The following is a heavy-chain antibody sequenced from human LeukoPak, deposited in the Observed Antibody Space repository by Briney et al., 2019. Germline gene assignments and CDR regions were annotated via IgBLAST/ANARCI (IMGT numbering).Heavy chain of an antibody. Sequence: GGSLRLSRGVSGFTFRNYWMTWVRQVPGKGLEWVVNINEGGNEKNYVDSVKGRFTVSRDNAQNSLYLQMNSLRVEDTAVYYCARHPNSNWDYWGQGTLVTVSS. J-gene: IGHJ4*02. V-gene: IGHV3-7*03. CDR1: GFTFRNYW. CDR2: INEGGNEK. D-gene: IGHD1-1*01. CDR3: ARHPNSNWDY.